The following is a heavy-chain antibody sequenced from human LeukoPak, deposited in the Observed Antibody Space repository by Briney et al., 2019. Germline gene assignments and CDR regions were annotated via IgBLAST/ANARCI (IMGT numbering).Heavy chain of an antibody. V-gene: IGHV3-13*01. J-gene: IGHJ4*02. D-gene: IGHD1-26*01. Sequence: GGSLRLSCSASGFTFSNYDIHWVRQATGKGLEWVSAIDSSGDTYYIDSVKGRFTISRESAKNSLYLQMNSLRAEDTAVYYCVRQPDSARYGFDFWGQGTLVTVSS. CDR3: VRQPDSARYGFDF. CDR1: GFTFSNYD. CDR2: IDSSGDT.